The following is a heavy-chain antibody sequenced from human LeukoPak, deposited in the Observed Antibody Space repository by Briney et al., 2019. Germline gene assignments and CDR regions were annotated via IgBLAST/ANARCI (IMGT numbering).Heavy chain of an antibody. D-gene: IGHD4-17*01. CDR2: IRFDGSND. CDR3: AREGQIRWLDY. J-gene: IGHJ4*02. CDR1: GFPFGSFG. Sequence: GGSLGLSCAPFGFPFGSFGMPWVGQAPGKGRGWVAFIRFDGSNDNYADSVKGRFTISRDNSKNTLYLQMNSLRPEDTSVYYCAREGQIRWLDYWGQGTLVTVSS. V-gene: IGHV3-30*02.